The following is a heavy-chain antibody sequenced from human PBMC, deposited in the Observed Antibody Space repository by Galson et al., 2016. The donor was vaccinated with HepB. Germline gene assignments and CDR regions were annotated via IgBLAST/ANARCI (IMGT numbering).Heavy chain of an antibody. V-gene: IGHV4-59*01. CDR2: IYYSGST. Sequence: ETLSLTCTVSGGSITDYYWNWIRQPPGKGLEWIGYIYYSGSTNYNPSLKSRVTISVDMSKNQFYLNLNSVTSADTAVYYCTRESGSGSYVYLDSWGRGAVVTVSS. CDR1: GGSITDYY. D-gene: IGHD3-10*01. CDR3: TRESGSGSYVYLDS. J-gene: IGHJ4*02.